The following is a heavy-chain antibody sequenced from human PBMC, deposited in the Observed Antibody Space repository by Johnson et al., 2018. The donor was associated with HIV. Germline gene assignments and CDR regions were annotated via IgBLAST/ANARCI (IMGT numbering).Heavy chain of an antibody. D-gene: IGHD6-19*01. CDR1: GFTIDDYA. Sequence: VQLVESGGSVVRPGGSLRLSCAASGFTIDDYAMHWVRQAPGKGLEWVSGIRWNSGSIGYADSVKGRFTISRDNAKNSLYLQRNSLRAEDTALYHCARAGPGGAVAGGLAFDIWGQGTMVTVSS. J-gene: IGHJ3*02. V-gene: IGHV3-9*01. CDR3: ARAGPGGAVAGGLAFDI. CDR2: IRWNSGSI.